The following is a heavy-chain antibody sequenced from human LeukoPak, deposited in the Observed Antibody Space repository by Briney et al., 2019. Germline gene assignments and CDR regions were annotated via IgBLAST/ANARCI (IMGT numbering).Heavy chain of an antibody. CDR1: GGSISSSSYY. J-gene: IGHJ5*02. CDR2: IYYSGST. D-gene: IGHD2-21*02. Sequence: SETLSLTCTVSGGSISSSSYYWGWIRQPPGKGLEWIGSIYYSGSTYYNPSLKSRVTISVDTSKNQFSLKLSSVTAADTAVYYCARDLSLTAANWFDPWGQGTLVTVSS. CDR3: ARDLSLTAANWFDP. V-gene: IGHV4-39*07.